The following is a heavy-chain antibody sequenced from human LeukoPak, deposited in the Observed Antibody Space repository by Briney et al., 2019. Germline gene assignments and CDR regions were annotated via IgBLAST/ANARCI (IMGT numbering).Heavy chain of an antibody. J-gene: IGHJ4*02. CDR3: ARSYYRGLDY. Sequence: PSETLSLTCAVYGGSFSGCYWSWIRQPPGKGLEWIGEINHSGSTNYNPSLKSRVTISVDTSKNQFSLKLSSVTAADTAVYYCARSYYRGLDYWGQGTLVTVSS. V-gene: IGHV4-34*01. D-gene: IGHD3-10*01. CDR1: GGSFSGCY. CDR2: INHSGST.